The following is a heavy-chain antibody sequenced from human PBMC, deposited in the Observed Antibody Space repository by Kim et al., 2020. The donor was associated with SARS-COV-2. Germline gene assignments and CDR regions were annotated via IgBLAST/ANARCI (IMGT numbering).Heavy chain of an antibody. CDR1: GGSISSSSYY. Sequence: SETLSLTCTVSGGSISSSSYYWGWIRQPPGKGLEWIGSIYYSGSTYYNPSLKSRVTISVDTSKNQFSLKLSSVTAADTAVYYCARHSETYYYDSSGSTSPRWYFDLWGRGTLVTVSS. CDR2: IYYSGST. J-gene: IGHJ2*01. CDR3: ARHSETYYYDSSGSTSPRWYFDL. D-gene: IGHD3-22*01. V-gene: IGHV4-39*01.